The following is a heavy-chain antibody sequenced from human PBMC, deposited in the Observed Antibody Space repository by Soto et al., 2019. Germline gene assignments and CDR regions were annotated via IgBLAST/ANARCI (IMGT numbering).Heavy chain of an antibody. Sequence: EVQLVESGGGLVQPGGSLRLSCAASGFTFSSYSMNWVRQAPGKGLEWVSYISSSSSTIYYADSVKGRFTISRDNAKNSLYLQMNSLRAEDTAVYYCARGGGCSGGSCNFDYWGQGTLVPVSS. D-gene: IGHD2-15*01. CDR2: ISSSSSTI. V-gene: IGHV3-48*01. CDR3: ARGGGCSGGSCNFDY. J-gene: IGHJ4*02. CDR1: GFTFSSYS.